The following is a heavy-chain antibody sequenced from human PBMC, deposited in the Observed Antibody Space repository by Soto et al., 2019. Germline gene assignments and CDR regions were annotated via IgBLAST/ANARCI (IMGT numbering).Heavy chain of an antibody. D-gene: IGHD6-13*01. Sequence: GAAVKVCCKASGYTFTGYYMHWVRQAPGQGLEWMGWINPNSGGTNYAQKFQCWVTMTRDTSISTAYMELSRLRSDDTAVYYCAREDTGQQLVWDYWGQGTLVTVSS. J-gene: IGHJ4*02. V-gene: IGHV1-2*04. CDR3: AREDTGQQLVWDY. CDR2: INPNSGGT. CDR1: GYTFTGYY.